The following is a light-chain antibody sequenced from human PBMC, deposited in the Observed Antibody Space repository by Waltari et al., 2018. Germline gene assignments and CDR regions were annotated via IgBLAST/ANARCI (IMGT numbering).Light chain of an antibody. CDR2: NDN. Sequence: QSVLTQPPSVSGTPGQRVTISCSGSHSNIGGNSVNWYQQLPGQAPKLLIYNDNQGPSGVPDRFSASKSGTSASLAITGLQSEDEADYYCAVWDDSLGGVFGGGTKLTVL. CDR1: HSNIGGNS. CDR3: AVWDDSLGGV. J-gene: IGLJ3*02. V-gene: IGLV1-44*01.